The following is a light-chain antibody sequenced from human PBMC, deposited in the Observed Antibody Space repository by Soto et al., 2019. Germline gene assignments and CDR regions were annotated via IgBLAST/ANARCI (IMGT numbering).Light chain of an antibody. Sequence: QSVLTQPPSVSGAPGQRVTISCTGSNSNIGAGYGVHWYQHLPGTAPKLLIYANTNRPSGVPDRFSGSKSGTSASLAITGLQAEDEGDYYCQSYDSSLSGSVFGGGTKLTVL. CDR1: NSNIGAGYG. CDR3: QSYDSSLSGSV. V-gene: IGLV1-40*01. CDR2: ANT. J-gene: IGLJ3*02.